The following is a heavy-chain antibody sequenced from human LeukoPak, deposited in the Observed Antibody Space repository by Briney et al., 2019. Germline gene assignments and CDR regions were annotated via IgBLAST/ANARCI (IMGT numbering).Heavy chain of an antibody. CDR3: ARGRYCTNGVCYPQPLDY. CDR2: IIPIFGTA. CDR1: GGTFSSYA. J-gene: IGHJ4*02. V-gene: IGHV1-69*13. D-gene: IGHD2-8*01. Sequence: GASVKVSCKASGGTFSSYAISWVRQAPGQGLEWMGGIIPIFGTANYAQKFQGRVTITADESTSTAYMELSSLRSEDTAMYYCARGRYCTNGVCYPQPLDYWGQGTLVTVSS.